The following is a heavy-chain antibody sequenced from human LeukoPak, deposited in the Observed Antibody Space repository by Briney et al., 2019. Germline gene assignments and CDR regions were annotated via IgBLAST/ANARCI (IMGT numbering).Heavy chain of an antibody. D-gene: IGHD6-19*01. CDR2: LSGSGGNT. Sequence: RGSLRLSCAASGFTFSNYAMAWVRQAPGKGLEWVSGLSGSGGNTFYAVSVKGRFTISRDNSKNTLYLQMNSLRAEDTAVYYCAKLQQWLVKYYFDYWGQGTLVTVSS. V-gene: IGHV3-23*01. J-gene: IGHJ4*02. CDR3: AKLQQWLVKYYFDY. CDR1: GFTFSNYA.